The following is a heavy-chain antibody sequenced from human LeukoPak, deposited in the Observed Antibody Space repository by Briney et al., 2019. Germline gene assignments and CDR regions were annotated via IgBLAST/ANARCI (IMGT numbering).Heavy chain of an antibody. D-gene: IGHD6-6*01. CDR3: AKVRGIAARPDLYYFDY. V-gene: IGHV3-30*02. CDR2: IRYDGSNK. CDR1: GFTFTSYG. J-gene: IGHJ4*02. Sequence: GGSLRLSCAASGFTFTSYGMHWVRQAPGKGLEWVAFIRYDGSNKYYADSVKGRFTISRDNSKNTLYLQMNSLRAEDTAVYYCAKVRGIAARPDLYYFDYWGQGTLVTVSS.